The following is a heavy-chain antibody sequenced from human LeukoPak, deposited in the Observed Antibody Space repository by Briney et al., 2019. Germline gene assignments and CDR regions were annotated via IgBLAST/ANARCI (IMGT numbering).Heavy chain of an antibody. D-gene: IGHD5-18*01. V-gene: IGHV4-59*01. CDR3: ARASSGYRFGAFDI. CDR2: IYYSGST. J-gene: IGHJ3*02. CDR1: GGSISSYY. Sequence: SETLSLTCTVSGGSISSYYWSWIRQPPGKGLEWIGYIYYSGSTNYNPSLKSRVTISVDTSKNQFSLKLSSVTAADAAVYYCARASSGYRFGAFDIWGQGTMVTVSS.